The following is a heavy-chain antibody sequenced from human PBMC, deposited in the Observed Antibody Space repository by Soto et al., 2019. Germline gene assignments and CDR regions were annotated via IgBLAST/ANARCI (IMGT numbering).Heavy chain of an antibody. Sequence: EVQLLDSGGGLVQPGGSLRLSCASSGFTFTSYAMSWVRQAPGKGLEWVSAVSPSGDGTYYADSVKGRFALSRDNSRDTSYLQMDSLRAEDTAIYYCLRRFPRPGYMDVWGKGTTVTVSS. D-gene: IGHD6-6*01. J-gene: IGHJ6*03. CDR3: LRRFPRPGYMDV. CDR1: GFTFTSYA. V-gene: IGHV3-23*01. CDR2: VSPSGDGT.